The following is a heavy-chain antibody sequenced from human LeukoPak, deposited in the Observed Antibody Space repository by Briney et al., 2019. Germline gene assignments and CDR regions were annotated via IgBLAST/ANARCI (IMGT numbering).Heavy chain of an antibody. CDR2: IWYDGGLK. J-gene: IGHJ4*02. Sequence: GGSLRLSCAASGFSFSTYAMHWVRQSPGKGLEWVAVIWYDGGLKYYADSVEGRFTTSRDNSKNTVYLQMNSLRAEDTAVYYCGRDWAGRRIMDWGQGTLVSVSS. D-gene: IGHD2-8*01. V-gene: IGHV3-33*01. CDR3: GRDWAGRRIMD. CDR1: GFSFSTYA.